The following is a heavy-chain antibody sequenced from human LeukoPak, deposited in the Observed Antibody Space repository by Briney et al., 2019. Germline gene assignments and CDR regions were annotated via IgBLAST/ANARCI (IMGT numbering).Heavy chain of an antibody. D-gene: IGHD6-13*01. Sequence: PGGSLRLSCAASGFTFSSYEMNWVRQAPGKGLEWVSYISSSGSTIYYADSVKGRFTISRDNAKNSLYLQMNSLRAEDTAVYYCARGLEQMRGLAAALHYWGQGTLVTVSS. J-gene: IGHJ4*02. CDR3: ARGLEQMRGLAAALHY. V-gene: IGHV3-48*03. CDR1: GFTFSSYE. CDR2: ISSSGSTI.